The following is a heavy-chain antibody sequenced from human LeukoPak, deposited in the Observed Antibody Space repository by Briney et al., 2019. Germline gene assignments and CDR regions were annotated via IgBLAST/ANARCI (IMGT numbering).Heavy chain of an antibody. V-gene: IGHV3-23*01. CDR2: IIASGGTT. Sequence: GGSLRLSCAASGFPFSSYAMSWFRQTPGKGLEWVSSIIASGGTTYYADSVKGWFTISRDNSKNTVYLQMNTLRAEDTAVYYCAKGAGGSYGLYYFDYWGQGTLVTVSS. J-gene: IGHJ4*02. CDR3: AKGAGGSYGLYYFDY. D-gene: IGHD3-10*01. CDR1: GFPFSSYA.